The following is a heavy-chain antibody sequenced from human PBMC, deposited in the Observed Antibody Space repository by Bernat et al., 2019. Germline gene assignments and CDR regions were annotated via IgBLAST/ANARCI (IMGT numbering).Heavy chain of an antibody. CDR1: GGSISSSNW. D-gene: IGHD3-22*01. CDR2: IYHSGST. Sequence: QVQLQESGPGLVKPSGTLSLTCAVSGGSISSSNWWSWVRQPPGKGLEWIGEIYHSGSTNYNPSLKSRVTISVDKSKNQFSLKLSSVTAADTAVYYCVRTARRGYYDSSGYYYFDYWGQGTLVTVSS. V-gene: IGHV4-4*02. CDR3: VRTARRGYYDSSGYYYFDY. J-gene: IGHJ4*02.